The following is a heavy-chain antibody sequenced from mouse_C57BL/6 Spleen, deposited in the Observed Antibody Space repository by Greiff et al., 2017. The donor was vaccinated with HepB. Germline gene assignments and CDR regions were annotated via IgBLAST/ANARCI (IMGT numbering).Heavy chain of an antibody. Sequence: QVQLKQSGPELVKPGASVKISCKASGYAFSSSWMNWVKQRPGKGLEWIGRIYPGDGDTNYNGKFKGKATLTADKSSSTAYMQLSSLTSEDSAVYFCARDYYGSRRAMDYWGQGTSVTVSS. V-gene: IGHV1-82*01. CDR3: ARDYYGSRRAMDY. CDR1: GYAFSSSW. CDR2: IYPGDGDT. D-gene: IGHD1-1*01. J-gene: IGHJ4*01.